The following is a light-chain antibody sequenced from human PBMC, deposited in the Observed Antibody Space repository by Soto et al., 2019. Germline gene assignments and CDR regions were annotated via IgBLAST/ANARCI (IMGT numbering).Light chain of an antibody. J-gene: IGKJ1*01. Sequence: EIVLTHSPGTLSLSPGERATLSCRASLTISDNYLAWYHQKAGQAPRLVIYDASNRATGIPDRFSASGSGTDFTLTISRLEPEDFAVYYCQQYSMAPLTFGQGTKVEVK. V-gene: IGKV3-20*01. CDR1: LTISDNY. CDR3: QQYSMAPLT. CDR2: DAS.